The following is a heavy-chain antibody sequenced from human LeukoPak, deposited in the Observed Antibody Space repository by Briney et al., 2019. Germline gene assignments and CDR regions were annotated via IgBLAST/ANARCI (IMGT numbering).Heavy chain of an antibody. J-gene: IGHJ4*02. D-gene: IGHD3-10*01. CDR2: IYYSGST. CDR1: GGSISSYY. Sequence: SETLSLTCTVSGGSISSYYWSWIRQPPGKGLEWIGYIYYSGSTNYNPSLKSRVTISVDTSKNQFSLKLSSVTAADTAVYYCARHGQYYYGSGSYHLDYWGQGTLVTVSS. V-gene: IGHV4-59*08. CDR3: ARHGQYYYGSGSYHLDY.